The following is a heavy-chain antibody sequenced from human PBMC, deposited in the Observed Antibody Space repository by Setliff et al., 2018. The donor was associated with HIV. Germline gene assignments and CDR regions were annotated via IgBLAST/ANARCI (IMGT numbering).Heavy chain of an antibody. V-gene: IGHV4-31*03. Sequence: SETLSLTCTVSGGSISSGSYYWSWIRQPAGKALEWIGYIYYSGSVYYNPSLKSRLTISVDTSKNQFSLKLSSVTAADTAVYYCARAPLSGGSFGWFDPWGQGTLVTVSS. CDR3: ARAPLSGGSFGWFDP. J-gene: IGHJ5*02. CDR2: IYYSGSV. D-gene: IGHD2-15*01. CDR1: GGSISSGSYY.